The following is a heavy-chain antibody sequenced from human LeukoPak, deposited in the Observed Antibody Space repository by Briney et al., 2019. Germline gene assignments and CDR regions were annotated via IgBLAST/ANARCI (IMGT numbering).Heavy chain of an antibody. Sequence: ASVKVSCKASGYTFTSYGISWVRQAPGQGLEWMGWINPNSGGTNYAQKFQGRVTMTRDTSISTAYMELSRLRSDDTAVYYCARGGSVVTIFGVVTNYYYYYYMDVWGKGTTVTVSS. CDR1: GYTFTSYG. J-gene: IGHJ6*03. V-gene: IGHV1-2*02. CDR3: ARGGSVVTIFGVVTNYYYYYYMDV. D-gene: IGHD3-3*01. CDR2: INPNSGGT.